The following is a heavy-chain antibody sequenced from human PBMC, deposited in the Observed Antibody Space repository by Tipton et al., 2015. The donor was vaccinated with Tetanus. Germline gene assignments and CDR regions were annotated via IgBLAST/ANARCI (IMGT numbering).Heavy chain of an antibody. CDR1: GSSVSGYS. J-gene: IGHJ4*02. D-gene: IGHD2-21*02. V-gene: IGHV3-21*01. CDR3: ARGMAEASNCGGDCYSDY. CDR2: ISSSSNYI. Sequence: SLRLSCAASGSSVSGYSMNWVRQAPGKGLEWVSSISSSSNYIYYADSVKGRVTISRDNAKNSLYLQMISLRAEDTAVYSCARGMAEASNCGGDCYSDYWGQGTLVTVSS.